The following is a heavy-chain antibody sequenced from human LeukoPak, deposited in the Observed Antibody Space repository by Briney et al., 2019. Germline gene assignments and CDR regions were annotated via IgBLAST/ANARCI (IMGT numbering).Heavy chain of an antibody. D-gene: IGHD1-26*01. CDR3: ASLSRRGPTMPRGY. CDR1: GFTFSSYG. Sequence: GGSLRLSCAASGFTFSSYGMHWVRQALGKGLEWEAFIRYDGSNKYYADSVKGRFTISRDNSKNTLYLQMNSLRAEDTAVYYCASLSRRGPTMPRGYWGQGTLVTVSS. V-gene: IGHV3-30*02. J-gene: IGHJ4*02. CDR2: IRYDGSNK.